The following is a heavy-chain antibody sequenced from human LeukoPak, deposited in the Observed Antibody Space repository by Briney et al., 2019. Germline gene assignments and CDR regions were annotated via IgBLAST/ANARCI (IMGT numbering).Heavy chain of an antibody. CDR2: IYPGESVT. V-gene: IGHV5-51*01. CDR3: ARHITFEELTSALDI. J-gene: IGHJ3*02. CDR1: GYSFTSYW. Sequence: GESLKISCKSSGYSFTSYWIGWVRQMSGKGLEWMGIIYPGESVTRYSPSFQGQVTLSADKSISTAYLQWSRLKASDTAMYYCARHITFEELTSALDIWGQGTIVTVSS. D-gene: IGHD3-10*01.